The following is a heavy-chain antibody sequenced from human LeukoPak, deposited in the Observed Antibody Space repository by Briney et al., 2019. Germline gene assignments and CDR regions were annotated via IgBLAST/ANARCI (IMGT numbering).Heavy chain of an antibody. D-gene: IGHD2-21*02. CDR3: ARAGDGSYCGGDCYHNWFDP. CDR1: AFPFRSYG. Sequence: GPPLRLSCAASAFPFRSYGTHWLRPAPRQGLQWVAVIWYDRSNKYYADSVKGRFTISRDNSKNTLYLQMNSLRAEDTAVYYCARAGDGSYCGGDCYHNWFDPWGQGTLVTVSS. CDR2: IWYDRSNK. V-gene: IGHV3-33*08. J-gene: IGHJ5*02.